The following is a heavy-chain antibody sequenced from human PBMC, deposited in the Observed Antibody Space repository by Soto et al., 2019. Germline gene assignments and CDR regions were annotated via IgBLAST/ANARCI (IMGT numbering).Heavy chain of an antibody. Sequence: SETLSLTCAVYGGSFSGYYWSWIRHPPGKGLEWIGEINHSGSTNYNPSLKSRVTISVDTSKNQFSLKLSSVTAADTAVYYCAVVDTAMVGWFDPWGQGTLVTVSS. CDR2: INHSGST. D-gene: IGHD5-18*01. CDR1: GGSFSGYY. V-gene: IGHV4-34*01. CDR3: AVVDTAMVGWFDP. J-gene: IGHJ5*02.